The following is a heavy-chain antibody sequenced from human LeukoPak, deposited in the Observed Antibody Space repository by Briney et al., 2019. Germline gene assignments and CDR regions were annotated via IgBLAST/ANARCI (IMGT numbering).Heavy chain of an antibody. J-gene: IGHJ4*02. D-gene: IGHD6-13*01. CDR1: GFTVSSNY. CDR3: ARNSAGIAAAGPFDY. Sequence: GGSLRLSCAASGFTVSSNYMSWVRQAPGKGLEWVSVIYSGGSTYYADSVKGRFTISRDNSKNTLYLQMNSLRAEDMAVYYCARNSAGIAAAGPFDYWGQGTLVTVSS. CDR2: IYSGGST. V-gene: IGHV3-53*01.